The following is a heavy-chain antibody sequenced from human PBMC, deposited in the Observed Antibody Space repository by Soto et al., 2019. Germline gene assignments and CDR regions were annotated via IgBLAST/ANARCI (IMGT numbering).Heavy chain of an antibody. D-gene: IGHD3-22*01. V-gene: IGHV3-30-3*01. CDR3: AREVASYDRSGFFDY. J-gene: IGHJ4*02. CDR1: GFIFSNSA. CDR2: ISYDGNNK. Sequence: GGSLRLACAGSGFIFSNSAFHWVRQAPGKGLEWVALISYDGNNKYYADSVKGRFTISRDNSKNTLYLQMHSLRADDTAVYYCAREVASYDRSGFFDYWGQGALVTVSP.